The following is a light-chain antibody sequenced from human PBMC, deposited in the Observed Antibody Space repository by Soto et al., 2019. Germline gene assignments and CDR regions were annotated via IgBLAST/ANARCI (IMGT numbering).Light chain of an antibody. CDR2: GAS. V-gene: IGKV3D-15*01. J-gene: IGKJ5*01. CDR3: QQHNDWPPHT. CDR1: QRVGSD. Sequence: IVLVQSGGSPCWAPGESAAVYWWVSQRVGSDLSGYQQKPRQTPRLLIYGASNRATGIPDRISTSGSGTEYTLTISGRQSEDFAVYYCQQHNDWPPHTFGQGTRLEIK.